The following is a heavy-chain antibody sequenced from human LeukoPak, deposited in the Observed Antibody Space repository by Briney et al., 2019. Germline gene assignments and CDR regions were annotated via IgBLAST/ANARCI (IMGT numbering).Heavy chain of an antibody. CDR2: ISWDGGST. D-gene: IGHD5-18*01. J-gene: IGHJ4*02. Sequence: GGSLRLSCVASGFTFDDYGMSWVRQAPGKGLEWVSLISWDGGSTYYADSVKGRFTISRDNSKNSLYLQMNSLRAEDTALYYCAKDIRSGYSYGYFDYWGQGTLVTVSS. CDR1: GFTFDDYG. V-gene: IGHV3-43D*03. CDR3: AKDIRSGYSYGYFDY.